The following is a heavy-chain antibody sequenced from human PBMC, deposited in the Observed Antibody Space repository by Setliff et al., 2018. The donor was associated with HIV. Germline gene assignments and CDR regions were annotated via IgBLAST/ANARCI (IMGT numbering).Heavy chain of an antibody. CDR2: IYPGDSDT. D-gene: IGHD6-19*01. Sequence: PGESLKISCQGSGYSFTTYWIGWVRQMPGKGLECMGIIYPGDSDTRYSPSFRGQVTTSADKSISTAYLQWSSLRASDTAMYYCARVVAGKSSTDGFDIWGQGTMVTVSS. J-gene: IGHJ3*02. CDR3: ARVVAGKSSTDGFDI. CDR1: GYSFTTYW. V-gene: IGHV5-51*01.